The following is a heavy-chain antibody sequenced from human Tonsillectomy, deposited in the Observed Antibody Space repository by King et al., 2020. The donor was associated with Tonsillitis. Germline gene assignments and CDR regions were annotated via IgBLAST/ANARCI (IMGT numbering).Heavy chain of an antibody. V-gene: IGHV5-51*01. Sequence: QLVQSGAEVKKPGESLKISCKGSGYSFTSYWIGWVRQMPGKGLEWMGIIYPGDSDTRYSPSFQGQVTISADKSISTPYLQWSSLKASDTAMYYCARAPNSDFWSGYSSDYWGQGTLVTVSS. CDR2: IYPGDSDT. CDR3: ARAPNSDFWSGYSSDY. CDR1: GYSFTSYW. D-gene: IGHD3-3*01. J-gene: IGHJ4*02.